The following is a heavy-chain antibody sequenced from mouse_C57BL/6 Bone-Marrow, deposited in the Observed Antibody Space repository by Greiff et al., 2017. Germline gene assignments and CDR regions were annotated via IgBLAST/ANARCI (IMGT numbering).Heavy chain of an antibody. CDR3: ARPYYSNYWYFDV. D-gene: IGHD2-5*01. CDR2: IYPGSGSP. CDR1: GYTFTSYW. Sequence: QVQLQQSGAELVKPGASVQMSCKASGYTFTSYWITWVKQRPGPGLEWIGDIYPGSGSPNYNEKFKSKATLTVDTSSSTAYMQLSSLTSEDSAVYYCARPYYSNYWYFDVWGTGTTVTVSS. J-gene: IGHJ1*03. V-gene: IGHV1-55*01.